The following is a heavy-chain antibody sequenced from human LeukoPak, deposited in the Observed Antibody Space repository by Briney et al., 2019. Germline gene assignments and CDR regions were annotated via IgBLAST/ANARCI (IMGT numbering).Heavy chain of an antibody. D-gene: IGHD4/OR15-4a*01. V-gene: IGHV6-1*01. J-gene: IGHJ3*02. CDR2: TYYRSKWYN. CDR3: ARKRLSADSFDI. CDR1: GDSVSSNSTA. Sequence: SQTLSLTCAISGDSVSSNSTAWNWIRQSPSRGLEWLGRTYYRSKWYNDYTVSVKSRITFNPDTSKNQFSLHLNSVTPEDTAVYYCARKRLSADSFDIWGQGTLVTISS.